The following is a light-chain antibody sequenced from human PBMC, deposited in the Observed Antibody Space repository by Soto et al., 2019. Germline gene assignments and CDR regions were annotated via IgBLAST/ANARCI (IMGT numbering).Light chain of an antibody. CDR2: ANI. V-gene: IGLV1-40*01. Sequence: QSVLTQPPSVSGAPGQRVTLSFTGSSSNIAAGYDVHWYQQLPGTAPKLLIYANINRPSGVPDRFSGSKSGTSASLAITGLQAEDEADCYCQSFDSSLSVVFGGGTKLTVL. J-gene: IGLJ2*01. CDR1: SSNIAAGYD. CDR3: QSFDSSLSVV.